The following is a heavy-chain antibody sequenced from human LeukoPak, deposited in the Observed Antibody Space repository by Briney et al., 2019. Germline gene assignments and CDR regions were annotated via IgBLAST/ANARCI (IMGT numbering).Heavy chain of an antibody. V-gene: IGHV3-33*01. CDR1: GFTFSSYG. CDR2: IWYDGSNK. J-gene: IGHJ4*02. Sequence: PGGSLRLSCAASGFTFSSYGMHWVRQAPGKGLEWVAVIWYDGSNKYYAASVKGRFTISRDNSKNTLYLQMNSLRAEDTAVYYCARERRDYNIPRHFDYWGQGTLVTVSS. CDR3: ARERRDYNIPRHFDY. D-gene: IGHD3-22*01.